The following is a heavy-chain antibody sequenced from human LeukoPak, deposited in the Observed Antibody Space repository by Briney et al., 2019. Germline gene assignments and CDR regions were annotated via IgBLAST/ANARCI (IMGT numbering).Heavy chain of an antibody. Sequence: GGSLSLSCTASGFSFSGHWMHWARQLPGKGLVWVSRISPTGSTTSYADSVKGRFTVSRDNAKNTLYLQVNNLRAGDTAVYYCASSYYGFYYFDYWGQGTLVTVSS. CDR1: GFSFSGHW. CDR3: ASSYYGFYYFDY. CDR2: ISPTGSTT. V-gene: IGHV3-74*01. D-gene: IGHD3-22*01. J-gene: IGHJ4*02.